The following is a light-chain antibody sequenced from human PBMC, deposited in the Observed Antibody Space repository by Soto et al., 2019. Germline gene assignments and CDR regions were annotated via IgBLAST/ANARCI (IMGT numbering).Light chain of an antibody. Sequence: QPVLTQPPSASGTPGQRVTISCSGSSSNIGSNTVNWFLQLPGTAPKLLIYGNNQRPSGVPDRFSGSKSGTSASLAISGLQTEDDADYSCATRDGSPNIYVIGTGTNVTVL. CDR3: ATRDGSPNIYV. V-gene: IGLV1-44*01. CDR1: SSNIGSNT. J-gene: IGLJ1*01. CDR2: GNN.